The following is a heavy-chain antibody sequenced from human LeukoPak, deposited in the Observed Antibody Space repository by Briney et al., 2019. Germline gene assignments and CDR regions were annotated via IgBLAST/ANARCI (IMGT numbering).Heavy chain of an antibody. CDR2: ISSSSSYI. V-gene: IGHV3-21*01. CDR3: ARRSGWFGELPDTYDAFDI. Sequence: GGSLRLSCAASGFTFSSYSMNWVRQAPGKGLEWVSSISSSSSYIYYADSVKGRFTISRDNAKNSLYLQMNSLRAEDTAVYYCARRSGWFGELPDTYDAFDIWGQGTMVTVSS. CDR1: GFTFSSYS. J-gene: IGHJ3*02. D-gene: IGHD3-10*01.